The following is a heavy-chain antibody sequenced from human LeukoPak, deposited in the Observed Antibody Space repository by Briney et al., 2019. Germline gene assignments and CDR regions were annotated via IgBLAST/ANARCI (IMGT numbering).Heavy chain of an antibody. CDR3: ARESVPAVAARRGLNY. CDR2: INPNSGGT. J-gene: IGHJ4*02. CDR1: GYTFTSYY. V-gene: IGHV1-2*02. D-gene: IGHD6-6*01. Sequence: GASVKVSCKASGYTFTSYYMHWVRQAPGQGLEWMGIINPNSGGTNYAQKFQGRVTMTRDTSISTVYMEMSRLRSDDTAVYYCARESVPAVAARRGLNYWGQGTLVAVSS.